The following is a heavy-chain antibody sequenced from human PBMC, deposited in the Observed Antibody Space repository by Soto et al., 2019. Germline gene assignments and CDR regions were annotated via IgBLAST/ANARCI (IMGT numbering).Heavy chain of an antibody. D-gene: IGHD4-17*01. J-gene: IGHJ4*02. V-gene: IGHV1-18*01. Sequence: QVQLVQYGAEVKKPGASVKVSSKASGYTFTNYGINWVRQATGQGLEWMGWISAYNGNTNYAQKLQGRVTMTTDTSTRTAYLELRSLRSDDTAVYYCARGAYGGNPFDYCGQGTLVTVSS. CDR1: GYTFTNYG. CDR3: ARGAYGGNPFDY. CDR2: ISAYNGNT.